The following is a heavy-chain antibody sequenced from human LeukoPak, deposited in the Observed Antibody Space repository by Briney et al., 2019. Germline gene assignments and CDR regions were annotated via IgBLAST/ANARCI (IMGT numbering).Heavy chain of an antibody. CDR1: GYPFSAYH. J-gene: IGHJ2*01. V-gene: IGHV1-2*02. Sequence: ASVKVSCKASGYPFSAYHMQWVRQAPGQGLEWMGWINPNSGGTNYAQKFQGRVTMTRDTSISTAYMELSRLRSDDTAVYYCARPDIVVVVAATQKHWYFDLWGRGTLVTVSS. D-gene: IGHD2-15*01. CDR3: ARPDIVVVVAATQKHWYFDL. CDR2: INPNSGGT.